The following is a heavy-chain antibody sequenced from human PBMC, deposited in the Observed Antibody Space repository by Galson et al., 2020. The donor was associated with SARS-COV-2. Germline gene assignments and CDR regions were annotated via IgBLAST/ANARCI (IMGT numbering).Heavy chain of an antibody. D-gene: IGHD1-26*01. CDR3: ARGGEWEVPYYFDY. Sequence: GGSLRLSCAASGFTFSNYVMHWVRQAPGKGPEWVAVISSDGSNSFYADSLKGRFTISRDNSKGTLYLQMNSLRAEDTAVYYCARGGEWEVPYYFDYWCQGTLVTVSA. V-gene: IGHV3-30*04. CDR1: GFTFSNYV. J-gene: IGHJ4*01. CDR2: ISSDGSNS.